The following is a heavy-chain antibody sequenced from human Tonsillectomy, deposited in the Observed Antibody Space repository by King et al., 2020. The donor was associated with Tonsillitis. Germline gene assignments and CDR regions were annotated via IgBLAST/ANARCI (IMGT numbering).Heavy chain of an antibody. D-gene: IGHD2/OR15-2a*01. CDR1: GFTVSSNY. CDR2: IYSGGST. J-gene: IGHJ3*02. V-gene: IGHV3-53*02. CDR3: ATFSFYDDAFDI. Sequence: VQLVETGGDLIQPGGSLRLSCAASGFTVSSNYMSWVRQAPGKGLEWVSVIYSGGSTYYADSVKGRFTISRDNSKNTLYLQMNSLRAEDTAVYYCATFSFYDDAFDIWGQGTMVTVSS.